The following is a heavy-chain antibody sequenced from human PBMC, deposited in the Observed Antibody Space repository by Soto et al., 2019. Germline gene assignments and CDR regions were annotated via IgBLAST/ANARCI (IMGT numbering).Heavy chain of an antibody. CDR2: INHSGST. V-gene: IGHV4-34*01. D-gene: IGHD3-10*01. CDR3: ARGQITLVRGVIGYYYYGMDV. CDR1: GGSFSGYY. J-gene: IGHJ6*02. Sequence: QVQLQQWGAGLLKPSETLSLTCAVYGGSFSGYYWSWIRQPPGKGLEWIGEINHSGSTNYNPSLKSRVTISVDTSKTQFSLKLSSVTAAETAVYYCARGQITLVRGVIGYYYYGMDVWGQGTTVTVSS.